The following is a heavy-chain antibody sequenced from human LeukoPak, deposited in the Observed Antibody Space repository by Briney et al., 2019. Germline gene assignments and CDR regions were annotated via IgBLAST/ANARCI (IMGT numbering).Heavy chain of an antibody. Sequence: PSETLSLTCAVYGGSFSGYYWSWIRQPPGKGLEWIGEINHSGSTNYNPSLKSRVTISVDTSKNQFSLKLSSVTAADTAVYYCARVRVRILRFLEWRGWFDPWGQGTLVTVSS. CDR1: GGSFSGYY. D-gene: IGHD3-3*01. J-gene: IGHJ5*02. CDR3: ARVRVRILRFLEWRGWFDP. V-gene: IGHV4-34*01. CDR2: INHSGST.